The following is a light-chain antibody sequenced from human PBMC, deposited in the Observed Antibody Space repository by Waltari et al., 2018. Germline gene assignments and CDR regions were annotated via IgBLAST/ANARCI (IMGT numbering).Light chain of an antibody. CDR1: QTVGSSS. Sequence: EIVLTQSPGTASLSPGERVTLSCRASQTVGSSSLACYKQKPGQAPRLVIYRASRRATGIPDRFSGSGSGTDFSLTISRLEPEDFAVYYCQQHGTLPATFGQGTKVEIK. J-gene: IGKJ1*01. V-gene: IGKV3-20*01. CDR2: RAS. CDR3: QQHGTLPAT.